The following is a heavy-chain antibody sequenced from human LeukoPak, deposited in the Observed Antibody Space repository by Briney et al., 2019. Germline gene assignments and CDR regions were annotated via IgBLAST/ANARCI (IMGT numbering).Heavy chain of an antibody. J-gene: IGHJ4*02. CDR2: ISGSGGST. CDR3: AKDWVYYGSGSYYNEVYFDY. Sequence: GGSLRLSCAASGFTFSSYAMSWVRQAPGKGLEWVSAISGSGGSTYYADSVEGRFTISRDNSKNTLCLQMNSLRAEDTAVYYCAKDWVYYGSGSYYNEVYFDYWGQGTLVTVSS. V-gene: IGHV3-23*01. CDR1: GFTFSSYA. D-gene: IGHD3-10*01.